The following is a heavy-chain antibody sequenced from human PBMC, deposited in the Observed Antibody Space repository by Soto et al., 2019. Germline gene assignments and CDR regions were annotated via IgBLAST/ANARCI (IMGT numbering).Heavy chain of an antibody. CDR3: AREDGIAGETSAFDY. D-gene: IGHD1-26*01. Sequence: WGSLRLSCATSGFMFSTYVMNCVRQAPGKGLEWVSSINGRSNYKYYANSVRGRFTISRDNAKNSLFLQMSSLTAEDTAVYYCAREDGIAGETSAFDYWGHGTLVTVSS. CDR2: INGRSNYK. V-gene: IGHV3-21*01. J-gene: IGHJ4*01. CDR1: GFMFSTYV.